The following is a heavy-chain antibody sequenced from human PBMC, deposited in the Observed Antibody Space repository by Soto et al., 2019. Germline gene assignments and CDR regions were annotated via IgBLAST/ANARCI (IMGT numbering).Heavy chain of an antibody. CDR2: IHYSGST. CDR3: ARGGPYYGGNSPFDY. J-gene: IGHJ4*02. CDR1: RGSITNTTYY. Sequence: PSETLSLTCTVSRGSITNTTYYWGWVRQPPGKRLAWIGSIHYSGSTYYNPSLKSRVTISVDRSKNQFSLKLSSVTAADTAVYYCARGGPYYGGNSPFDYWGQGTLVTVSS. V-gene: IGHV4-39*07. D-gene: IGHD4-17*01.